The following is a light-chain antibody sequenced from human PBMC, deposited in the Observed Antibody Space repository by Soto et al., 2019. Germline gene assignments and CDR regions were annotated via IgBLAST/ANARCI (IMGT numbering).Light chain of an antibody. CDR3: HQYKSYPWT. CDR2: GAS. V-gene: IGKV1-5*01. J-gene: IGKJ1*01. CDR1: QSISNF. Sequence: IQMTQSPSTLSASVGDRVTITCRASQSISNFLAWYQQEPGKAPNLLIYGASSLQSGVPSRFSGSGSGTEFTLTISCLQPDEFASYYCHQYKSYPWTFGQGTKVEVK.